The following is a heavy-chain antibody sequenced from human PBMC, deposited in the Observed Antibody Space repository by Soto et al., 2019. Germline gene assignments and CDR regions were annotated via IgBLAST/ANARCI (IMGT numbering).Heavy chain of an antibody. J-gene: IGHJ4*02. V-gene: IGHV3-53*01. CDR1: VFTVSTNY. CDR3: VRDGGSNWYRTD. Sequence: SLRLSCAASVFTVSTNYMTWVRQAPVKGLEWVAVVADTGLTYYADSVKGRFIMSRDSSKNLVSLQMNNLRVEDTATYYCVRDGGSNWYRTDWGQGTLVSVSS. D-gene: IGHD6-13*01. CDR2: VADTGLT.